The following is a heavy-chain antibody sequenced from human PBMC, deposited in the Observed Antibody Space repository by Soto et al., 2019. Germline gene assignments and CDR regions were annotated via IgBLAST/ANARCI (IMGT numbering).Heavy chain of an antibody. CDR3: ARVCQHVGAVGMDV. J-gene: IGHJ6*02. D-gene: IGHD3-10*01. CDR2: ISAYNGNT. Sequence: QVQLVQSGAEVKKPGASVKVSCKASGYTFTSYGITGVRQAPGQGLEWMGWISAYNGNTNYAQKLQGRVTMTTDTSTSTAYMELRSLRSNDTAVYYCARVCQHVGAVGMDVSGQGTTVTVSS. CDR1: GYTFTSYG. V-gene: IGHV1-18*01.